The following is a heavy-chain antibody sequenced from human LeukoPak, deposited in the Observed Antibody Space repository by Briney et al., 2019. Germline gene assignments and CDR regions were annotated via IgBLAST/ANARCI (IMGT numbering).Heavy chain of an antibody. Sequence: ASVKVSCKASGYTFTSYDINWVRRATGQGLEWMGWMNPNSGNTGYAQKFQGRVTMTRNTSISTAYMELSSLRSEDTAVYYCALYGSGSPYYGMDVWGQGTTVTVSS. CDR2: MNPNSGNT. V-gene: IGHV1-8*01. CDR3: ALYGSGSPYYGMDV. J-gene: IGHJ6*02. CDR1: GYTFTSYD. D-gene: IGHD3-10*01.